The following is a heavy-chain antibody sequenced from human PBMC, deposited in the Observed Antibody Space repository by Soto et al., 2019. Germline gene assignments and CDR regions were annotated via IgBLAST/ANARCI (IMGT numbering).Heavy chain of an antibody. CDR1: GFTVSSNY. CDR3: ARVGSSDCSGGSCYPNWFDP. Sequence: GGSLRLSCAASGFTVSSNYMSWVRQAPGKGLEWVSVIYSCGSTYYADSVKGRFTISRDNSKNTLFFQMNSLRAEDTAVYYFARVGSSDCSGGSCYPNWFDPWGQGTLVTVSS. J-gene: IGHJ5*02. CDR2: IYSCGST. V-gene: IGHV3-53*01. D-gene: IGHD2-15*01.